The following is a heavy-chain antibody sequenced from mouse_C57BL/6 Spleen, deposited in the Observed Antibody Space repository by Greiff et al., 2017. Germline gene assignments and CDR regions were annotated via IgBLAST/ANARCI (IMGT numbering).Heavy chain of an antibody. D-gene: IGHD2-3*01. J-gene: IGHJ1*03. V-gene: IGHV1-55*01. CDR1: GYTFPSYW. CDR2: IYPGSGST. CDR3: ARSVDGYYAYFDV. Sequence: QVQLQQPGAELVKPGASVKMSCKASGYTFPSYWITWVKQRPGQGLAWIGDIYPGSGSTNYNEKFKSKATLTVDTSSSTAYMQLSSLTSEDSAVYYCARSVDGYYAYFDVWGTGTTVTVSS.